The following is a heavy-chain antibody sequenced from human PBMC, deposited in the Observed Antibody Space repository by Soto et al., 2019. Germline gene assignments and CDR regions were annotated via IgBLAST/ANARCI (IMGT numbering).Heavy chain of an antibody. V-gene: IGHV3-33*01. Sequence: GGSLRLPCAASGFTFSSYGMHWVRQAPGKGLEWVAVIWYDGSNKYYADSVKGRFTISRDNSKNTLYLQMNSLRAEDTAVYYCARGPYYYGSGSYLFDYWGQGTLVTVSS. D-gene: IGHD3-10*01. CDR3: ARGPYYYGSGSYLFDY. CDR2: IWYDGSNK. J-gene: IGHJ4*02. CDR1: GFTFSSYG.